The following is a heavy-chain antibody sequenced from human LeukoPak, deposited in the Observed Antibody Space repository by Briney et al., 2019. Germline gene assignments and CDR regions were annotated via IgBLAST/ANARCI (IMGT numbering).Heavy chain of an antibody. V-gene: IGHV4-38-2*02. CDR1: GYSISSGYY. CDR2: IYHTGST. J-gene: IGHJ4*02. CDR3: AREKTGTTFDY. D-gene: IGHD1-7*01. Sequence: PSETLSLTCNVSGYSISSGYYWGWIRQPPGKGLEWIGSIYHTGSTYYNPSLKSRVTISVDTSKNQFSLKLSSVTAADTAVYYCAREKTGTTFDYWGQGTLVTVSS.